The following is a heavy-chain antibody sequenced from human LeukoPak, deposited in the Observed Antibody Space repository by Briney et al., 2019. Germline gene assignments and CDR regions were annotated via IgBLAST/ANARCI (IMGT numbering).Heavy chain of an antibody. V-gene: IGHV6-1*01. D-gene: IGHD6-19*01. J-gene: IGHJ6*02. CDR2: TYYRSKWYN. CDR3: ARDQAGYSSGWYVDYYYYGMDV. CDR1: GDSVSSNSAA. Sequence: SQTLSLTCAISGDSVSSNSAAWNWIRQSPSRGLECLGRTYYRSKWYNDYAVSVKSRITINPDTSKNQFSLQLNSVTPEDTAVYYCARDQAGYSSGWYVDYYYYGMDVWGQGTTVTVSS.